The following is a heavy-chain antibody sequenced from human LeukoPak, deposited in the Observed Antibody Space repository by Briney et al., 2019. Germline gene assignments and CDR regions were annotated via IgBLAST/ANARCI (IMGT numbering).Heavy chain of an antibody. Sequence: SETLSLTCTVSRGSLSSYFWSWIRQPLGKGLGWIGYIDYSGSTNYNPSLKNRVTISLDTSKKQFSLNLRSVTAADTAVYYCARARGAFDFWGQGTMVTVSS. D-gene: IGHD3-16*01. CDR2: IDYSGST. J-gene: IGHJ3*01. V-gene: IGHV4-59*01. CDR3: ARARGAFDF. CDR1: RGSLSSYF.